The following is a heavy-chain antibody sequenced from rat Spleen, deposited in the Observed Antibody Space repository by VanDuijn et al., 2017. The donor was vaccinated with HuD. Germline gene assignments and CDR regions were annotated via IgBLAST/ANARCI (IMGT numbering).Heavy chain of an antibody. D-gene: IGHD1-10*01. CDR2: IRPSGDNA. CDR1: GFTFSNYV. J-gene: IGHJ2*01. V-gene: IGHV5-19*01. CDR3: TTDNNYFGY. Sequence: EVQLVESGGGLVQPGRSLKLSCAASGFTFSNYVMHWIRQAPTKGLEWVAFIRPSGDNAYYRDSVKGRFTISRDNAKSTLYLQMDSLRSEDTATYYCTTDNNYFGYWGQGVMGTVSS.